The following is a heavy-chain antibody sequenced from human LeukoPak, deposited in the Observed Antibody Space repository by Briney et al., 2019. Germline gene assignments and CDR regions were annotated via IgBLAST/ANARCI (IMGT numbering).Heavy chain of an antibody. J-gene: IGHJ4*02. V-gene: IGHV3-23*01. CDR3: VSQSYSGSDNYYFDY. D-gene: IGHD1-26*01. CDR1: GFTFSTYW. Sequence: GGSLRLSCVASGFTFSTYWMSWVRQAPGKGLEWVSIISGSGERTYYADSVRGRFTVSRDNSKNTLYLQMMSLRAEDTAVYYCVSQSYSGSDNYYFDYWGQGTLVAVSS. CDR2: ISGSGERT.